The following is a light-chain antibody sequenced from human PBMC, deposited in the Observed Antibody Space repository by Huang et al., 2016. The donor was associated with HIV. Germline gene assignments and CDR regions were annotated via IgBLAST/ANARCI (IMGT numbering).Light chain of an antibody. Sequence: IQLTQSPSSLSASVGGRVTITCRASQGISSYVASYQQKPGKAPKLLIYAASTWQSGVPSRVSGSGSETDFTLTIISLQPEDFATYYCQQLNSFPRTFGQGTKVDIK. J-gene: IGKJ1*01. V-gene: IGKV1-9*01. CDR1: QGISSY. CDR3: QQLNSFPRT. CDR2: AAS.